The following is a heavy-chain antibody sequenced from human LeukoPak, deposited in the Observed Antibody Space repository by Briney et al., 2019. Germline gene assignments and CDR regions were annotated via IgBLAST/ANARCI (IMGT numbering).Heavy chain of an antibody. V-gene: IGHV3-74*01. J-gene: IGHJ4*02. CDR3: ARSSSPVY. Sequence: GGSLRLSCAASGFTFSSYWMHWVRQAPGKGLVWVSRISTDGSSTNYADSVKGRFTISRDNAKSMVYLQMNSLRAEDTAVYYCARSSSPVYWGQGTLVTVSS. CDR2: ISTDGSST. D-gene: IGHD6-13*01. CDR1: GFTFSSYW.